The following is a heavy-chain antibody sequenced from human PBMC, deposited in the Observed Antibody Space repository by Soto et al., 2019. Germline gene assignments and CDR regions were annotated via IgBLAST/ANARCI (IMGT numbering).Heavy chain of an antibody. CDR3: ARHWGSGAAGTCYN. V-gene: IGHV4-39*01. Sequence: SETLSLTCSVSGGSISSRESYWGWIRQPPGKGLEWIGTIYFSGSTYYNPSLKGRVTMSVDTSKNQFSLKLSSVTAADTAVYYCARHWGSGAAGTCYNWGQGTLVTVS. CDR1: GGSISSRESY. J-gene: IGHJ4*02. D-gene: IGHD6-13*01. CDR2: IYFSGST.